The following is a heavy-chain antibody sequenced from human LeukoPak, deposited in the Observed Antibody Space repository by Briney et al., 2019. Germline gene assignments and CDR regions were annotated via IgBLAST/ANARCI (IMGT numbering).Heavy chain of an antibody. J-gene: IGHJ4*02. D-gene: IGHD3-10*01. CDR3: ARDRGGYVHY. CDR1: GYTFTGYY. Sequence: ASVKVSCKASGYTFTGYYMHWVRQAPGQGLEWMGWINPNSGGTSYAQKFQGRVTMTRDTSISAAYMELSSLRSDDTAVYYCARDRGGYVHYWGQGTLVTVSS. CDR2: INPNSGGT. V-gene: IGHV1-2*02.